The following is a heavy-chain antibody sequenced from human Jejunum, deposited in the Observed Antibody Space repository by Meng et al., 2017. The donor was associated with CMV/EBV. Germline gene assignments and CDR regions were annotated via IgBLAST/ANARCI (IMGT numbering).Heavy chain of an antibody. V-gene: IGHV3-30*19. CDR1: GFLFRIYG. J-gene: IGHJ5*02. D-gene: IGHD3-10*01. Sequence: GFLFRIYGMHWVRQAPGKGLEWVAVISYEGSNRYYLESVKGRFTISRDNSNSTLYLQMNSLKPEDTAIYYCARDLIPWASGTPDHWGQGTLVTVSS. CDR2: ISYEGSNR. CDR3: ARDLIPWASGTPDH.